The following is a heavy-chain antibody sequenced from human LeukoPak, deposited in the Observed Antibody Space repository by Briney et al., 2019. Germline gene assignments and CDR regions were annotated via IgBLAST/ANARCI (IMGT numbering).Heavy chain of an antibody. J-gene: IGHJ4*02. V-gene: IGHV1-46*01. D-gene: IGHD1-7*01. CDR2: INPTGYTT. CDR3: ARDRGWAGGTTSYYFDY. CDR1: GYTFTSYY. Sequence: ASVKVSCKASGYTFTSYYLHWVRQAPGQGLEWMGIINPTGYTTSYAQKFQGRVTMTRDTSTSTVYMELSSLRSEDTAVYYCARDRGWAGGTTSYYFDYWGQGTLATVSS.